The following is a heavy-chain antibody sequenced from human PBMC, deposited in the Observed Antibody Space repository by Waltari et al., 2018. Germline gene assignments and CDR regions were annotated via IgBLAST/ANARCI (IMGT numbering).Heavy chain of an antibody. Sequence: QVQLQESGPGLVKPSQTLSLTCTVSGGSISSGSHYWSWIRQPPGKGLEWIGYIYYSGSTNDNPSLKSRVTISVDTSKNQFSLKLSSVTAADTAVYYCARGGGRDGYNVGYFDYWGQGTLVTVSS. CDR1: GGSISSGSHY. V-gene: IGHV4-61*01. D-gene: IGHD5-12*01. J-gene: IGHJ4*02. CDR3: ARGGGRDGYNVGYFDY. CDR2: IYYSGST.